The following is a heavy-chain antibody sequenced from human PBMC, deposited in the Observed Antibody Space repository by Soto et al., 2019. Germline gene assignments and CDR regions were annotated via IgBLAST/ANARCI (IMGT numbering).Heavy chain of an antibody. CDR2: IYYSGST. V-gene: IGHV4-39*01. CDR3: AGPGDCSGGTCHENWFDP. J-gene: IGHJ5*02. D-gene: IGHD2-15*01. CDR1: GGSITSSTFS. Sequence: QLQLQESGPGLLNPSETLSLTCTVSGGSITSSTFSWGWIRQPPGKGLEWIGSIYYSGSTYCNPSLTSRVTISVDTSKNQLSLKLKSVTAADTAVYYCAGPGDCSGGTCHENWFDPWGQGSLVTVSS.